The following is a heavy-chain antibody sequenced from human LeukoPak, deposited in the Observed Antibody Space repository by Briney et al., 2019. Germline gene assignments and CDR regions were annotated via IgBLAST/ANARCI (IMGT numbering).Heavy chain of an antibody. V-gene: IGHV3-30*02. D-gene: IGHD6-13*01. CDR2: IRYDGSNK. CDR1: GFTFSSYG. J-gene: IGHJ4*02. CDR3: AKDRTKYSSSWYLAYYFDY. Sequence: GGSLRLSCAASGFTFSSYGMHWVRQAPGKGLEWVAFIRYDGSNKYYADSVKGRFTISRDNSKNTLYLQMNSLRAEDTAVYYCAKDRTKYSSSWYLAYYFDYWGQGTLVTVSS.